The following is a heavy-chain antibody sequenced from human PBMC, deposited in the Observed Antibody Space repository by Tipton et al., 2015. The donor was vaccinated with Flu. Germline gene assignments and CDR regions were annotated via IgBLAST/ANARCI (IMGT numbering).Heavy chain of an antibody. D-gene: IGHD3-3*01. CDR2: IWSSGGTI. Sequence: SLRLSCAGSGFMFNEYDMSWVRQAPGKGLEWISNIWSSGGTIHYADSVKGRFTVSRDNIKKSLYLQMDGLRADDTAVYYCAREAKSGPFFNSYFYMDVWGKGTTVIVSS. CDR1: GFMFNEYD. V-gene: IGHV3-11*01. J-gene: IGHJ6*03. CDR3: AREAKSGPFFNSYFYMDV.